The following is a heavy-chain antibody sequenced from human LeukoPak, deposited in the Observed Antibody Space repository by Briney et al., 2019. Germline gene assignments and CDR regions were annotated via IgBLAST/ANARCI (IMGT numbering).Heavy chain of an antibody. CDR1: GGSFSGYY. CDR2: INHSGST. Sequence: SETLSLTCAVYGGSFSGYYWSWIRQPPGKGLEWIGEINHSGSTNYNPSLKSRVTISVDTSKNQFSLKLSSVTAADTAVYYCASEKYDSSGYYVGYWGQGTLVTVSS. CDR3: ASEKYDSSGYYVGY. V-gene: IGHV4-34*01. J-gene: IGHJ4*02. D-gene: IGHD3-22*01.